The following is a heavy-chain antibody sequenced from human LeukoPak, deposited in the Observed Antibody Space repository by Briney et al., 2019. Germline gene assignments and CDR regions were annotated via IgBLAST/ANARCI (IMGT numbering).Heavy chain of an antibody. CDR2: MNPNSGNT. J-gene: IGHJ6*02. V-gene: IGHV1-8*01. Sequence: ASVKVSCKASGYTFTSYNINWVRQATGQGLEWMGWMNPNSGNTGYAQKFQGRVTMTRNTSISTAYMELSSLRSEGTAVYYCARACSGGSCYDYYYGMDVWGQGTTVTVSS. CDR1: GYTFTSYN. D-gene: IGHD2-15*01. CDR3: ARACSGGSCYDYYYGMDV.